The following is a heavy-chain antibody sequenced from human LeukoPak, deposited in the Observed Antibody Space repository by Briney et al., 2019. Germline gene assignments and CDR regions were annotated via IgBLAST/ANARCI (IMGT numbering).Heavy chain of an antibody. D-gene: IGHD4-23*01. CDR2: IYYIGST. J-gene: IGHJ5*02. Sequence: SETLSLTCTVSGGSISSYYWSWIRQPPGKGLGWIGYIYYIGSTTYNPSLKSRVTISVDTSKNQFSLKLSSVTAADTAVYYCARQDYGGNSAWFDPWGQGTLVTVSS. CDR1: GGSISSYY. CDR3: ARQDYGGNSAWFDP. V-gene: IGHV4-59*08.